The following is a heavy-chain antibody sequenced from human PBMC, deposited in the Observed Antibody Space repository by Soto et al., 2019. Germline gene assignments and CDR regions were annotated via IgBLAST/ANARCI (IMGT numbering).Heavy chain of an antibody. Sequence: ASVKVSCEASGGTFSSYAISWVRQAPGQGLEWMGGIIPIFGTANYAQKFQGRVTITADESTSTAYMELRSLRSEDTAVYYCATAKGCGGDCRWPYYFDYWGQGTLVTVSS. CDR3: ATAKGCGGDCRWPYYFDY. CDR1: GGTFSSYA. J-gene: IGHJ4*02. D-gene: IGHD2-21*02. V-gene: IGHV1-69*13. CDR2: IIPIFGTA.